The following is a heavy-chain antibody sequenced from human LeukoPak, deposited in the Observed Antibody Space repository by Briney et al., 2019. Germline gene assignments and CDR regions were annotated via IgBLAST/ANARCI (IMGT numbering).Heavy chain of an antibody. V-gene: IGHV4-59*01. CDR3: ARVGYDSSGYYQIPDY. CDR1: GDSTSGSY. J-gene: IGHJ4*02. D-gene: IGHD3-22*01. CDR2: IYYSGST. Sequence: ASETLSLTCTVSGDSTSGSYWSWIRQPPGKGLEWIGYIYYSGSTNYNPSLKSRVTISVDTSKNQFSLKLSSVTAADTAVYYCARVGYDSSGYYQIPDYWGQGTLVTVSS.